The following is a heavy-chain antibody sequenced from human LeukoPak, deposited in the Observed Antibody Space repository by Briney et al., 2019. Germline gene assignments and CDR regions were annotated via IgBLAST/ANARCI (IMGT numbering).Heavy chain of an antibody. CDR2: IKQDGGEK. V-gene: IGHV3-7*01. Sequence: GSLKLPCTASGFTISSNWMSWVRQAPGRGLEWVANIKQDGGEKYYVDSVKGRFTISRDNAKNSLYLQMNSLRAEDTAIYYCARGDFGVVTHFDYWGQGTLVTVSS. D-gene: IGHD3-3*01. J-gene: IGHJ4*02. CDR3: ARGDFGVVTHFDY. CDR1: GFTISSNW.